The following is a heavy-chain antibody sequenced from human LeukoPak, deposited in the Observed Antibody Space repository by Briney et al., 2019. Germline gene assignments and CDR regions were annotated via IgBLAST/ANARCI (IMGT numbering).Heavy chain of an antibody. Sequence: GGSLRLSCAASGFSFSDYGMNWVRRAPGKGLEWLSRINSNGAVISYADSVKGRFTISRDNYKNTLYLQMNSLRAEDTAVYYCAREYYDSSGYYYFDYWGQGTLVTVSS. CDR2: INSNGAVI. D-gene: IGHD3-22*01. CDR1: GFSFSDYG. CDR3: AREYYDSSGYYYFDY. V-gene: IGHV3-48*01. J-gene: IGHJ4*02.